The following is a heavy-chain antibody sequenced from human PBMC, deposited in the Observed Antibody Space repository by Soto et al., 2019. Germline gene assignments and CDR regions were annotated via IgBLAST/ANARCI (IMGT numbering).Heavy chain of an antibody. CDR3: ARDRYYYDSSGYADY. D-gene: IGHD3-22*01. CDR2: IIPIFGTA. J-gene: IGHJ4*02. CDR1: GGTFSSYA. V-gene: IGHV1-69*13. Sequence: EASVKVSCKASGGTFSSYAISWVRQAPGQGLEWMGGIIPIFGTANYAQKFQGRVTITADESTSTAYMELSSLRSEDTAVYYCARDRYYYDSSGYADYWGQGTLVTVSS.